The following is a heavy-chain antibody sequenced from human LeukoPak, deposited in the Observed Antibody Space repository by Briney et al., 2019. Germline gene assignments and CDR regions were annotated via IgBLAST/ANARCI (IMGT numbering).Heavy chain of an antibody. CDR2: IYHSGST. CDR1: GGSISSGGYS. CDR3: ARGAGCSSTSCYALYFQH. V-gene: IGHV4-30-2*01. D-gene: IGHD2-2*01. Sequence: TPSETLSLTCAVSGGSISSGGYSWSWIRQPPGKGLEWIGYIYHSGSTYYNPSLKSRVTISVVRSKNQFSLKLSSVTAADTAVYYCARGAGCSSTSCYALYFQHWGQGTLVTVSS. J-gene: IGHJ1*01.